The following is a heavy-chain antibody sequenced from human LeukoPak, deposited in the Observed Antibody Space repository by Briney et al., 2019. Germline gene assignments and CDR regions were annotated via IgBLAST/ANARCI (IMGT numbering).Heavy chain of an antibody. V-gene: IGHV3-74*01. CDR2: IDSGGSNT. Sequence: PGGSLRLSCVVSGITFSTYWMHWVRQGPGKGLVWVSRIDSGGSNTLYADSVRGRFTISRDNAKNTLYLQMNSLRVEDTAMYYCARVGREYSSSSPPDYWGQGTLVTVSS. D-gene: IGHD6-6*01. CDR1: GITFSTYW. CDR3: ARVGREYSSSSPPDY. J-gene: IGHJ4*02.